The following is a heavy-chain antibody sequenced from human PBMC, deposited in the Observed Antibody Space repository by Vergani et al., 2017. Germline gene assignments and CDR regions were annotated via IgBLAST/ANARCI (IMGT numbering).Heavy chain of an antibody. Sequence: WVLSISSSSSYIYYADSVKGRFTISRDNAKNSLYLQMNSLRAEDTAVYYCARDYTYYYDSSGYYFHDAFDIWGQGTMVTVSS. CDR2: ISSSSSYI. D-gene: IGHD3-22*01. J-gene: IGHJ3*02. V-gene: IGHV3-21*01. CDR3: ARDYTYYYDSSGYYFHDAFDI.